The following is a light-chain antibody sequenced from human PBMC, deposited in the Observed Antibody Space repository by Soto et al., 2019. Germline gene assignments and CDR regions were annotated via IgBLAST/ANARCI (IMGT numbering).Light chain of an antibody. CDR3: QQGHNWPLT. Sequence: EIVMTQSPATLSLSPGERAALSCRASQRSNSELAWYQQKPGQPPRRLIYGASTRATGVPARFTGSESGSEFTLTISGLQSEDFAVYYCQQGHNWPLTFGQGTRLEI. J-gene: IGKJ2*01. CDR2: GAS. V-gene: IGKV3-15*01. CDR1: QRSNSE.